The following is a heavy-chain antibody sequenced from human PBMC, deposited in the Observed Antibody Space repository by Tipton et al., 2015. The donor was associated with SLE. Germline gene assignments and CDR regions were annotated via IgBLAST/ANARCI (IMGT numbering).Heavy chain of an antibody. V-gene: IGHV3-9*01. D-gene: IGHD3-16*01. CDR3: VKDGGDNCRRWSFDF. CDR1: GFKFDDYA. J-gene: IGHJ2*01. CDR2: ITWNSDNI. Sequence: SLRLSCAASGFKFDDYAMHWVRQAPGKGLEWVSGITWNSDNIGYADSVKGRFIISRDNAKNSLYLQMNSLTTEDTALYYCVKDGGDNCRRWSFDFWGRGALVPVPS.